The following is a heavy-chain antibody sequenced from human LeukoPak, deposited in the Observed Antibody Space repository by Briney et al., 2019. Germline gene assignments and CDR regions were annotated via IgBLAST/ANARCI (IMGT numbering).Heavy chain of an antibody. CDR2: IHYSGST. CDR1: GGPISNYY. D-gene: IGHD5-24*01. Sequence: SETLSLTCTVSGGPISNYYSSWIRQPPGKGLGWLGYIHYSGSTNYHPSLKSRVTISVDTSKNQVSLKLSSVTAADTAVYYCARERDGNNPFDYWGQGTLVTVSS. V-gene: IGHV4-59*01. J-gene: IGHJ4*02. CDR3: ARERDGNNPFDY.